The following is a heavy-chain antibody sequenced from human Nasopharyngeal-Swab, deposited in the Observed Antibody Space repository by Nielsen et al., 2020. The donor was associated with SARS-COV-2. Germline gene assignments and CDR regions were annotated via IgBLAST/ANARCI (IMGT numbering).Heavy chain of an antibody. V-gene: IGHV1-69*06. CDR3: ARDSHYGDFGFDY. Sequence: SVKVSCKASGGTFSSYAISWVRQAPGQGLEWMGGIIPIFGTANYAQKFQGRVTITADKSTSTAYMELSSLRSEDTAVYYCARDSHYGDFGFDYWGQGTLVTVSS. CDR1: GGTFSSYA. J-gene: IGHJ4*02. CDR2: IIPIFGTA. D-gene: IGHD4-17*01.